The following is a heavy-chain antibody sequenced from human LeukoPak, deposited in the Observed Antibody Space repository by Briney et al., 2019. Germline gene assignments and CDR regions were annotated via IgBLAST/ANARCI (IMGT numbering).Heavy chain of an antibody. CDR3: ARIYGSGWSPFDY. CDR1: GFTFSSSW. Sequence: GVSLRLSCAASGFTFSSSWMSWVRQAPGKGLEWVANIKQDGGEKYYVGSVKGRFTISRDNAQNSLYLEMNSLSAEDTAMYYCARIYGSGWSPFDYWGQGTPVIVSS. CDR2: IKQDGGEK. D-gene: IGHD6-19*01. V-gene: IGHV3-7*04. J-gene: IGHJ4*02.